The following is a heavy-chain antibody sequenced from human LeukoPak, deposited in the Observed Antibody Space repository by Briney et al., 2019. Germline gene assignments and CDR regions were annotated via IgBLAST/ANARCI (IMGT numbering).Heavy chain of an antibody. D-gene: IGHD6-13*01. Sequence: PGGSLRLSCAASGFTFDDYAMHWVRQAPGKGLEWVSGISWNSGSIGYADSVKGRFTISRDNAKNSLYLQMNSLRAEDTVLYYCATSSWGWGQGTLVTVSS. J-gene: IGHJ4*02. CDR3: ATSSWG. V-gene: IGHV3-9*01. CDR2: ISWNSGSI. CDR1: GFTFDDYA.